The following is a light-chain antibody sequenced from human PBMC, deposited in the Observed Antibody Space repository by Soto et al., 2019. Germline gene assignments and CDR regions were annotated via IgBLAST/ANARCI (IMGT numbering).Light chain of an antibody. Sequence: ETVLTQSPGTLSLSPGERATLSCRASQNLNSNFLAWYQQKPGQAPWLLIYGVSNRSTGIPDRFSGSGSGTDFTLTISRLEPEDFAVYYCQQYGSSPPFTFGPGTKVDIK. CDR1: QNLNSNF. CDR2: GVS. V-gene: IGKV3-20*01. J-gene: IGKJ3*01. CDR3: QQYGSSPPFT.